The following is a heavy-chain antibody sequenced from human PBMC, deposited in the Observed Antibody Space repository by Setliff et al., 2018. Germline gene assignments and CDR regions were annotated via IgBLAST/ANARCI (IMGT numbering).Heavy chain of an antibody. D-gene: IGHD3-10*01. CDR1: GNSISNYY. V-gene: IGHV4-4*07. CDR2: IYVTESN. CDR3: AASRAYTGAVEEWFLPKTFDF. Sequence: PSETLSLTCTVSGNSISNYYWNWIRQPAGKGLEWIGRIYVTESNKYNPSLKSRATLSIDTSKNQFSLKLSSVTAADAALYYCAASRAYTGAVEEWFLPKTFDFWGQGSPVTAPQ. J-gene: IGHJ4*02.